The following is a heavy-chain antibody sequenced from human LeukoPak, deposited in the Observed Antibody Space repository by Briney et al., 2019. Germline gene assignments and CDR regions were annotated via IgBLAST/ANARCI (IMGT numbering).Heavy chain of an antibody. J-gene: IGHJ4*02. CDR1: GFTFSSYA. CDR2: ISSSSSYI. Sequence: GGSLRLSCAASGFTFSSYAMNWVRQAPGKGLEWVSSISSSSSYIYYADSVKGRFTISRDNAKNSLYLQMNSLRAEDTAVYYCAREPGQLGTFDYWGQGTLVTVSS. D-gene: IGHD7-27*01. V-gene: IGHV3-21*01. CDR3: AREPGQLGTFDY.